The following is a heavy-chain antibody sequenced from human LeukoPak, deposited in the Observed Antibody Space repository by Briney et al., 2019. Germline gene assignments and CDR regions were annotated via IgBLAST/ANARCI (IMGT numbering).Heavy chain of an antibody. CDR1: GFTFSSYG. CDR3: ARDLRYFDWYYYYYYGMDV. D-gene: IGHD3-9*01. CDR2: IWYDGGNK. V-gene: IGHV3-33*01. J-gene: IGHJ6*04. Sequence: GGSLRLSCAASGFTFSSYGMHWVRQAPGKGLERVAVIWYDGGNKYYADSVKGRFTISRDNSKNTLYLQMNSLRAEDTAVYYCARDLRYFDWYYYYYYGMDVWGKGTTVTVSS.